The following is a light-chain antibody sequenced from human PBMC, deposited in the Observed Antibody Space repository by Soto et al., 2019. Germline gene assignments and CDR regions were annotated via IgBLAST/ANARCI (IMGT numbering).Light chain of an antibody. CDR1: QSVRNY. Sequence: EILLTQSTATLSLSPGETATLSCRASQSVRNYLAWYQQKVGQAPRLLIYGASTRATGIPARFSGSGSGTDFTLTISSLQPEDFATYYCQQASSFPPTFGQGTRLAIK. J-gene: IGKJ5*01. CDR2: GAS. CDR3: QQASSFPPT. V-gene: IGKV3-11*01.